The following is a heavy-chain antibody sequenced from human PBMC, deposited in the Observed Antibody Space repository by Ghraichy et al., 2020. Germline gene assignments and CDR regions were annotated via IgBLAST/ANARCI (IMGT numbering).Heavy chain of an antibody. Sequence: GGSLRLSCVGSEFTLSSYSMNWVRQSPGKGLEWVSYITSSGKTISYADSVKGRFTISRDNAQNSLYLQMNNLRDEDTAVYYCARGSRVVRFFYYDGMDVWGQGTKVTVSS. CDR3: ARGSRVVRFFYYDGMDV. CDR1: EFTLSSYS. J-gene: IGHJ6*02. V-gene: IGHV3-48*02. D-gene: IGHD4-23*01. CDR2: ITSSGKTI.